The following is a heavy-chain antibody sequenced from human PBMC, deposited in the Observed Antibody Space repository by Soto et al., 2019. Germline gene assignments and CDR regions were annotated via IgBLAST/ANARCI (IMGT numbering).Heavy chain of an antibody. J-gene: IGHJ4*02. CDR3: ARDHGIAAAGH. D-gene: IGHD6-13*01. Sequence: GGSLRLSCAASGFTFSSYSMNWVRQAPGKGLEWVSSISSSSSYIYYADSVKGRFTISRDNAKNSLYLQMNSLRAEDTAVYYCARDHGIAAAGHWGQGTLVTVSS. CDR1: GFTFSSYS. CDR2: ISSSSSYI. V-gene: IGHV3-21*01.